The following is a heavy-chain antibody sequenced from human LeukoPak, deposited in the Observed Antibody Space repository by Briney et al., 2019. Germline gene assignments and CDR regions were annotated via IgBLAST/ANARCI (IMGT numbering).Heavy chain of an antibody. V-gene: IGHV4-39*01. J-gene: IGHJ6*02. CDR3: TRQYDSSGYYFPYYYGMDV. CDR1: GGSFSGYY. D-gene: IGHD3-22*01. CDR2: IYYSGST. Sequence: PSETLSLTCAVYGGSFSGYYWGWIRQPPGKGLEWIGSIYYSGSTYYNPSLKSRVTISVDTSKNQFSLKLSSVTAADTAVYYCTRQYDSSGYYFPYYYGMDVWGQGTTVTVSS.